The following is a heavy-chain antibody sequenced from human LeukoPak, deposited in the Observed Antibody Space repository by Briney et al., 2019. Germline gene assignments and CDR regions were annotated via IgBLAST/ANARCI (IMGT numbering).Heavy chain of an antibody. CDR1: AFTFSSYW. V-gene: IGHV4-34*08. CDR2: INHSGST. CDR3: ATSGYSSGWLSYYYMDV. Sequence: PGGSLRLSCAASAFTFSSYWMSWIRQPPGKGLEWIGEINHSGSTNYNPSLKSRVTISVDTSKNQFSLKLSSVTAADTAVYYCATSGYSSGWLSYYYMDVWGKGTTVTVSS. D-gene: IGHD6-19*01. J-gene: IGHJ6*03.